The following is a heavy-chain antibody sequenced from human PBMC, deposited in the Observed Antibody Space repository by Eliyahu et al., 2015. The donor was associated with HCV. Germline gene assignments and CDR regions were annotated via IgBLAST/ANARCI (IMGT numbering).Heavy chain of an antibody. J-gene: IGHJ4*02. V-gene: IGHV3-66*01. CDR1: GFTVSGNY. CDR2: IYSGGST. Sequence: EVQLVESGGGLVQPGGSLRVSCSASGFTVSGNYMSWVRQAPGKGLEWVSVIYSGGSTYYADSVKGRFTISRDNSKNTLYLQMNSLRAEDTAVYYCARDYSGYGFIDYWGQGTLVTVSS. D-gene: IGHD5-12*01. CDR3: ARDYSGYGFIDY.